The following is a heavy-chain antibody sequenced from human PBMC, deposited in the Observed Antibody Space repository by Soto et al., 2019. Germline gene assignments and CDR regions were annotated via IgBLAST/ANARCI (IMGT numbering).Heavy chain of an antibody. CDR1: GFTFDDYG. V-gene: IGHV3-20*04. D-gene: IGHD3-10*01. CDR2: INWNGGST. J-gene: IGHJ4*02. Sequence: EVQLVESGGGVVRPGGSLRLSCAASGFTFDDYGMSWVRQAPGKGLEWVSGINWNGGSTGYADSVKGRFTISRDNAKNSLYMQMNSLRAEDTALYYCARDAASMVRGVKVYYFDYWGQGTLVTVSS. CDR3: ARDAASMVRGVKVYYFDY.